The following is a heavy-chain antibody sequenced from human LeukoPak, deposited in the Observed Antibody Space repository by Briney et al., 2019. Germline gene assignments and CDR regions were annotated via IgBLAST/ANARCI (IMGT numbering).Heavy chain of an antibody. D-gene: IGHD3-22*01. Sequence: SETLSLTCAVSGDSFSSNNYWTWVRQPPGKGLEWIGEIYRSGATNYNPSLKSRVTVSLDKSKNQFSLRLNSVTAADTAIYYCARNAGYSDLNYWGQGVLVTVSS. V-gene: IGHV4-4*02. J-gene: IGHJ4*02. CDR3: ARNAGYSDLNY. CDR2: IYRSGAT. CDR1: GDSFSSNNY.